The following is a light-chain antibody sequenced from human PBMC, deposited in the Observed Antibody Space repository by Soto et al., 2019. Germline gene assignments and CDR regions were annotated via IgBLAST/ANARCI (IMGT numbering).Light chain of an antibody. J-gene: IGKJ1*01. CDR3: QQSNIYPRT. CDR2: KAS. V-gene: IGKV1-5*03. CDR1: QSISTW. Sequence: DIQMTQSPSTLSASVGDRVTITCRASQSISTWLAWYQQKAGKAPKLLIYKASSLDSGVPSRFRGSGSGTDFTLTISGLQPDDFATYYCQQSNIYPRTFGQGTKVEIK.